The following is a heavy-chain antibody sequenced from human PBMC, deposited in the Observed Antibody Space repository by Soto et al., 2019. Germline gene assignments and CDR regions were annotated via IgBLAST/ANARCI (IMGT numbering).Heavy chain of an antibody. CDR3: ARLNGYCISTNCHGYYGMDV. CDR2: INHSGTT. CDR1: SGTFSGYY. D-gene: IGHD2-2*03. J-gene: IGHJ6*02. V-gene: IGHV4-34*01. Sequence: SETLSLTCAVYSGTFSGYYWSWIRQPPGKGLEWIGEINHSGTTNYNPSLKSRVTISVDTSKNQFSLKLSSVTAADTAVYYCARLNGYCISTNCHGYYGMDVWGQGTTVT.